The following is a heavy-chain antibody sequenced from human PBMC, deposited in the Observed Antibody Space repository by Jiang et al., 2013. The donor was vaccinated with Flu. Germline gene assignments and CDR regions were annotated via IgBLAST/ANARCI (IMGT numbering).Heavy chain of an antibody. D-gene: IGHD1-26*01. CDR1: GGSISSSNW. Sequence: LVKPSGTLSLTCAVSGGSISSSNWWSWVRQPPGKGLEWIGEIYHSGSTNYNPSLKSRVTISVDKSKNQFSLKLSSVTAADTAVYYCARKQDSGSYQYYFDYWGQGTLVTVSS. CDR2: IYHSGST. CDR3: ARKQDSGSYQYYFDY. V-gene: IGHV4-4*02. J-gene: IGHJ4*02.